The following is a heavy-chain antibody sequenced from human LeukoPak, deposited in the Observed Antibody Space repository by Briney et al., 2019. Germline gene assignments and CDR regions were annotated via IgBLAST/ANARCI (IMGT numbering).Heavy chain of an antibody. D-gene: IGHD1-7*01. V-gene: IGHV1-18*01. Sequence: ASVKVSCKASGYTFTSYGISWVRQAPGQGLDWMGWISAYNGNTNYAQKLQGRVTMTTDTSTSTAYMELRSLRSDDTAVYYCARGPRMITGTTAYYYGMDVWGQGTTVTVSS. CDR2: ISAYNGNT. CDR1: GYTFTSYG. J-gene: IGHJ6*02. CDR3: ARGPRMITGTTAYYYGMDV.